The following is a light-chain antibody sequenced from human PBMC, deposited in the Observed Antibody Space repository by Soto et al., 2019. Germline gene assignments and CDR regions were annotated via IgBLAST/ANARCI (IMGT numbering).Light chain of an antibody. CDR1: SNDVGGYNF. V-gene: IGLV2-11*01. J-gene: IGLJ2*01. CDR3: SSYAGSYPLG. CDR2: DVS. Sequence: QSALTQPRSVSGSPGQSVTISFTGTSNDVGGYNFVSWYQQHPGKVPKLFIYDVSRRPSGVPDRFSGSKSGNTASLTISGLQAEDEADYYCSSYAGSYPLGFGGGTKLTVL.